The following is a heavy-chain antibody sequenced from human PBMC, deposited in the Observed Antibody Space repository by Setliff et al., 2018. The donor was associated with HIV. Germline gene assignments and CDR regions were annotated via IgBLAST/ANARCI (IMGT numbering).Heavy chain of an antibody. CDR3: ARSKTFYDFWGGYYTHGAFKI. V-gene: IGHV4-39*01. Sequence: SQTLSLTCTVSGGSFTSRSYYWGWIRQPPGKGLEWIGSIFYSGITYYNPSLKSRVTISVDTSKNQFSLNLTSVTAADTAVYYCARSKTFYDFWGGYYTHGAFKIWGLGTMVTVSS. CDR2: IFYSGIT. D-gene: IGHD3-3*01. CDR1: GGSFTSRSYY. J-gene: IGHJ3*02.